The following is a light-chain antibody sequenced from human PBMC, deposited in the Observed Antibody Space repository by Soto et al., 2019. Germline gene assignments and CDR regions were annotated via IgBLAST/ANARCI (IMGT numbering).Light chain of an antibody. J-gene: IGKJ2*01. V-gene: IGKV3-20*01. CDR2: GAS. CDR3: QQYGSCPPMYT. Sequence: EIVLTQSPGTLSLSPGERATLSCRASQSVNSRFLAWYQQKPGQAPRLLMYGASTRATGIPDRFSGSGSGADFTSTIRTLEPGDCAVYYPQQYGSCPPMYTFGQATKLEIK. CDR1: QSVNSRF.